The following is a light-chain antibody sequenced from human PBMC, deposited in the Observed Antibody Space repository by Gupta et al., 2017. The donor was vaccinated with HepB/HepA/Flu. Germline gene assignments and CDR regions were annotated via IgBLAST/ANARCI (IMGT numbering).Light chain of an antibody. CDR1: HSVSSN. Sequence: DIVMPQSPATLSASRGERGILSCRASHSVSSNLAWYQQKPSHAPMLLIYGVSTRATGIPARFSGSGSGTEFTLTISSLQSEDFAVYYCQRYDDWPLTFGGGTKVEIK. CDR2: GVS. J-gene: IGKJ4*01. V-gene: IGKV3-15*01. CDR3: QRYDDWPLT.